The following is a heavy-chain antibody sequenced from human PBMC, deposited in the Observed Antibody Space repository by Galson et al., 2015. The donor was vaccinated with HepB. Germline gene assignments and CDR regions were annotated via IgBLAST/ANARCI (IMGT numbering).Heavy chain of an antibody. CDR2: IYSGGST. V-gene: IGHV3-53*01. D-gene: IGHD3-16*01. Sequence: SLRLSCAASGLTVSINCFSWVRQAPGKGLECVSLIYSGGSTHYAESVKGRFTISRDNSKDTLYLQMNSLRAEDTAVYYCARGASDGGLFDYWGQGALGTVSS. CDR1: GLTVSINC. J-gene: IGHJ4*02. CDR3: ARGASDGGLFDY.